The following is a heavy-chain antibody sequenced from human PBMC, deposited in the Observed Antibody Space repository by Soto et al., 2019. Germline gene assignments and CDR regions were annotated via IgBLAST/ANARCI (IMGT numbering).Heavy chain of an antibody. J-gene: IGHJ4*02. CDR2: IIPIFGTA. Sequence: QVQLVQSGAEVKKPGSSVNVSCKAAGGTFSSYSINWVRQAPGQGLEWMGEIIPIFGTANYAQKVQGRVTITADESTSTAYMELSSLRSEDTAVYYCARDGGRHSGGIDYWGQGTLVTASS. V-gene: IGHV1-69*01. CDR3: ARDGGRHSGGIDY. CDR1: GGTFSSYS. D-gene: IGHD1-26*01.